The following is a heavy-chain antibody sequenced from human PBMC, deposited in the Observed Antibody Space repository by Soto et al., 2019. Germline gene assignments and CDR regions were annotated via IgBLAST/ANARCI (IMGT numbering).Heavy chain of an antibody. CDR2: ISGSGAITI. J-gene: IGHJ4*02. CDR3: AGQYSSSSVEF. Sequence: GVSLRLSCASSGFHFSSHAMSWFPQAPGKGLEWVSAISGSGAITIYYADSVKGRFTISRDNAKNSLYLQMNSLRAEDTAVYYCAGQYSSSSVEFWGQGTLVTASA. D-gene: IGHD6-6*01. CDR1: GFHFSSHA. V-gene: IGHV3-23*01.